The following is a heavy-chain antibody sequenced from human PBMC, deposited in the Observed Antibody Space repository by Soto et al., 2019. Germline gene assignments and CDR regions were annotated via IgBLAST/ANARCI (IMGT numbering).Heavy chain of an antibody. CDR1: GFSFSSYG. CDR2: TWSDESRK. V-gene: IGHV3-33*01. CDR3: ARGRPGPVPTIPLLGN. Sequence: ESGGGVVQPGRSLRLSCTASGFSFSSYGMHWVRQAPGKGLEWVAITWSDESRKYYADSVKGRFTISRDNSKNSVFLEMDRLRAEDTALYYWARGRPGPVPTIPLLGNWGQGTLVTVSS. D-gene: IGHD2-2*01. J-gene: IGHJ4*02.